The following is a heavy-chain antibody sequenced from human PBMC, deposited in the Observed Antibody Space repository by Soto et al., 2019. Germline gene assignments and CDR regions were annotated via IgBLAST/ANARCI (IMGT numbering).Heavy chain of an antibody. Sequence: ETLSLTCTVSGGSISSYYWSWIRQPPGKGLEWIGYIDPSDSYTNYSPSFQGHVTISADKSISTAYLQWSSLKASDTAMYYCARFSPTVYGMDVWGQGTTVTVSS. V-gene: IGHV5-10-1*01. CDR2: IDPSDSYT. CDR3: ARFSPTVYGMDV. CDR1: GGSISSYY. J-gene: IGHJ6*02. D-gene: IGHD4-17*01.